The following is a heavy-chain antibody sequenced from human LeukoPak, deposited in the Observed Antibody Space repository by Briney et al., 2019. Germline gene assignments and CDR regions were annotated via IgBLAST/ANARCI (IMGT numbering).Heavy chain of an antibody. CDR3: ARAYHGFFDI. D-gene: IGHD2-2*03. CDR2: INSDGSST. J-gene: IGHJ3*02. CDR1: GFTFSNYW. V-gene: IGHV3-74*01. Sequence: GGSLRLSCAASGFTFSNYWMHWVRQAPGKGLVWVSRINSDGSSTNYADSVKGRFTISRDNAKNSLYLQMNSLRAEDTAVYYCARAYHGFFDIWGQGTMVTVSS.